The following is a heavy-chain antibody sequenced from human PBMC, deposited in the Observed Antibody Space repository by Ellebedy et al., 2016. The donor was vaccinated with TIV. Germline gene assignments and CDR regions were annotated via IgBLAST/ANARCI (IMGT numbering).Heavy chain of an antibody. Sequence: GESLKISCAASGFTFSSYAMHWVRQAPGKGLKWVAVISYDGSNKYYADSVKGRFTISRDNSKNTLYLQMNSLRVEDTAVYYCARWPSGDAPLDYWGQGTLVTVSS. V-gene: IGHV3-30-3*01. J-gene: IGHJ4*02. CDR1: GFTFSSYA. CDR2: ISYDGSNK. CDR3: ARWPSGDAPLDY. D-gene: IGHD4-17*01.